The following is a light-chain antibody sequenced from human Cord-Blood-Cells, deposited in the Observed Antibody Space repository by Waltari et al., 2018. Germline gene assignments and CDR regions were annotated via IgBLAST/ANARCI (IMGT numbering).Light chain of an antibody. CDR1: QSISSW. J-gene: IGKJ1*01. Sequence: DIQMPKSPSTLSASVGDRVTITCRASQSISSWLAWYQQKPGKAPKLLIYDASSLESGVPSRFSGSGSGTEFTLTISSLQPDEFATYYCQQYNSYWTFGQGTKVEIK. CDR2: DAS. V-gene: IGKV1-5*01. CDR3: QQYNSYWT.